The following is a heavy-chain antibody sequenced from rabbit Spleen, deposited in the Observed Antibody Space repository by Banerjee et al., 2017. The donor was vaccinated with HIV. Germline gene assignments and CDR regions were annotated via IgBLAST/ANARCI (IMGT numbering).Heavy chain of an antibody. Sequence: QEQLVESGGGLVKPGTSLTLTCTASGFSFSSSDYMCWVRQAPGKGLEWIGCIDTGDDTTYYATWVNGRFSISRENAQNTVFLQMTSLTAADTATYFCARDGAGGSYFALWGPGTLVTVS. D-gene: IGHD8-1*01. J-gene: IGHJ4*01. CDR3: ARDGAGGSYFAL. CDR2: IDTGDDTT. CDR1: GFSFSSSD. V-gene: IGHV1S47*01.